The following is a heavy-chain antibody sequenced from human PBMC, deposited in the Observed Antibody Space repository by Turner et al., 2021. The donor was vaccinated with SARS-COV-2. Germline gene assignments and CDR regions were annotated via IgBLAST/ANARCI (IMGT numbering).Heavy chain of an antibody. CDR2: IYYSGST. V-gene: IGHV4-39*01. CDR3: AIAPNYYYGMDV. CDR1: AGSISISSYY. Sequence: QLQLQESGPVLAMPSGTLSLTCPVSAGSISISSYYWGWIRQPPGKGLEWIGSIYYSGSTYYNPALKSRVTITVDTSKNQFPVKLSSVTGADTAVYYCAIAPNYYYGMDVWGQGTTVTVSS. J-gene: IGHJ6*02.